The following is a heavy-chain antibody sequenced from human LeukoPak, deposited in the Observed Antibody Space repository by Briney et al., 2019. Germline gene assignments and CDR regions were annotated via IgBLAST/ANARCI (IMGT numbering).Heavy chain of an antibody. J-gene: IGHJ4*02. V-gene: IGHV3-48*04. Sequence: GGSLRLSCTASGFTFGDYAMSWVRQAPGKGLEWVSYISSSSSTIYYADSVKGRFTISRDNAKNSLYLQMNSLRAEDTAVYYCARGKGFDYWGQGTLVTVSS. CDR2: ISSSSSTI. CDR1: GFTFGDYA. CDR3: ARGKGFDY.